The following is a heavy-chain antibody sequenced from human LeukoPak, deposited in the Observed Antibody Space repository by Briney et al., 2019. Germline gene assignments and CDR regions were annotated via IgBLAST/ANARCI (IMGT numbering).Heavy chain of an antibody. CDR2: IRYDGSNK. V-gene: IGHV3-30*02. J-gene: IGHJ4*02. Sequence: PGGSLRLSCAASGFTFSNYGMHWVRQAPGKGLEWVAFIRYDGSNKYYADSVKGRFTISRDNSKNTLYLQMNSLRAEDTAVYYCARGTNYYGSGSYVYWGQGTLVTVSS. CDR1: GFTFSNYG. D-gene: IGHD3-10*01. CDR3: ARGTNYYGSGSYVY.